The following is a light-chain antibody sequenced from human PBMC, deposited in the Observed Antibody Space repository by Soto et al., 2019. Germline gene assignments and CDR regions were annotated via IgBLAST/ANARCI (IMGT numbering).Light chain of an antibody. V-gene: IGKV3-20*01. CDR3: QQYGSSPPIT. J-gene: IGKJ5*01. CDR2: GAS. CDR1: QSVSNNY. Sequence: ESVLTHSPGTLSLYPGERATLSCRASQSVSNNYLAWYQQKPGQAPRLLIYGASSRATGIPDRFTGSGSGTDFTLTIARLEPADYAVYYCQQYGSSPPITFGQGTRLEIK.